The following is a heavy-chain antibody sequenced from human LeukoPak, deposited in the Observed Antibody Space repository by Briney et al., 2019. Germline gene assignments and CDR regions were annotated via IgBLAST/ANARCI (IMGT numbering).Heavy chain of an antibody. Sequence: SETLSLTCTVSGGSTSSYYWSWIRQHPGKGLEWIGYIYYSGSTYYNPSLKSRVTISVDTSKNQFSLKPSSVTAADTAVYYCARRAILTGSPSFDYWGQGTLVTVSS. CDR3: ARRAILTGSPSFDY. D-gene: IGHD3-9*01. J-gene: IGHJ4*02. V-gene: IGHV4-59*06. CDR2: IYYSGST. CDR1: GGSTSSYY.